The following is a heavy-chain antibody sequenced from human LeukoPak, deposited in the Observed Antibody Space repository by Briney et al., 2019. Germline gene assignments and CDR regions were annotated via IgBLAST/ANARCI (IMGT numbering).Heavy chain of an antibody. CDR3: ATDLATAMVKDQSNY. CDR2: FDPEDGET. D-gene: IGHD5-18*01. V-gene: IGHV1-24*01. J-gene: IGHJ4*02. CDR1: GYTFTGYY. Sequence: ASVKVSCKASGYTFTGYYMHWVRQAPGQGLEWMGGFDPEDGETIYAQKFQGRVTMTEDTSTDTAYMELSSLTSDDTAVYYCATDLATAMVKDQSNYWGQGTPVTVSS.